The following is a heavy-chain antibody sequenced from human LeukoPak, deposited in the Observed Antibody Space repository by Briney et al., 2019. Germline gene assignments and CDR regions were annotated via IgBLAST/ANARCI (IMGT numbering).Heavy chain of an antibody. V-gene: IGHV4-30-4*01. Sequence: SLTLSLTCTVSGGSISSGDYYWSWIRQPPGKGLEWIGYIYYSGSTYYNPSLKSRVTISVDTSKNQFSLKLSSVTAADTAVYYCARGVYSSGWQPWDYYFDYWGQGTLVTVSS. CDR3: ARGVYSSGWQPWDYYFDY. CDR2: IYYSGST. D-gene: IGHD6-19*01. J-gene: IGHJ4*02. CDR1: GGSISSGDYY.